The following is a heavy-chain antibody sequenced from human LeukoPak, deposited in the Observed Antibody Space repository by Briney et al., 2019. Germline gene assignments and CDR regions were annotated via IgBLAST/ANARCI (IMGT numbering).Heavy chain of an antibody. Sequence: GASVRVSCKASGYTFTSYYMHWVRQAPGQGLEWMGIINPSGGSTSYAQKFQGRVTMTTDTSTSTAYMELRSLRSDDTAVYYCARGDTAMVLFDYWGQGTLVTVSS. D-gene: IGHD5-18*01. J-gene: IGHJ4*02. CDR1: GYTFTSYY. V-gene: IGHV1-46*01. CDR3: ARGDTAMVLFDY. CDR2: INPSGGST.